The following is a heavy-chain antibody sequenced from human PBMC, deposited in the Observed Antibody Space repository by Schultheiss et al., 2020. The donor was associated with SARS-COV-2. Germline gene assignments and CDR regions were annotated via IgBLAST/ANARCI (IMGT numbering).Heavy chain of an antibody. CDR2: IYHSGST. J-gene: IGHJ3*02. V-gene: IGHV4-4*02. D-gene: IGHD2-2*01. CDR3: ARAQHIVVVPAALNDAFDI. CDR1: GGSISSSNW. Sequence: SETLSLTCAVSGGSISSSNWWSWVRQPPGKGLEWIGEIYHSGSTNYNPSLKSRVTISVDKSKNQFSLKLSSVTAADTAVYYCARAQHIVVVPAALNDAFDIWGQGTMVTVSS.